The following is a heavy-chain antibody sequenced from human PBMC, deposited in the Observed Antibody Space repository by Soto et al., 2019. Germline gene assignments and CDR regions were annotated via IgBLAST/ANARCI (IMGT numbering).Heavy chain of an antibody. CDR1: GGTFSSYT. Sequence: ASVKVSCKASGGTFSSYTISWVRQAPGQGLEWMGRIIPILGIANYAQKFQGRVTITADKSTSTAYMELSSLRSEDTAVYYCARDRSPYGGYATITSFDYWGQGTLVTVSS. D-gene: IGHD2-8*01. CDR2: IIPILGIA. CDR3: ARDRSPYGGYATITSFDY. J-gene: IGHJ4*02. V-gene: IGHV1-69*04.